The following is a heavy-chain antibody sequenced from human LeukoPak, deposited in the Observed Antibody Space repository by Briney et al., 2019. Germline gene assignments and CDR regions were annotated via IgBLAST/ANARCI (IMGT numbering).Heavy chain of an antibody. CDR3: AKHSSGWYYDAFDI. CDR2: INHSGST. V-gene: IGHV4-39*07. J-gene: IGHJ3*02. CDR1: GGSISSSSYY. D-gene: IGHD6-19*01. Sequence: PSETLSLTCTVSGGSISSSSYYWGWIRQPPGKGLEWIGEINHSGSTNYNPSLKSRVTISVDTSKNQFSLKLSSVTAADTAVYYCAKHSSGWYYDAFDIWGQGTMLTVSS.